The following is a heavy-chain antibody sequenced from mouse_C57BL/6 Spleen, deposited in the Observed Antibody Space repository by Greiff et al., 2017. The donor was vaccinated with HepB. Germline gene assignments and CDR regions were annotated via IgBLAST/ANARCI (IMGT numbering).Heavy chain of an antibody. V-gene: IGHV5-9-1*02. CDR1: GFTFSSYA. CDR3: TRAGDDYPHYYAMDY. D-gene: IGHD2-4*01. CDR2: ISSGGDYI. Sequence: DVHLVESGEGLVKPGGSLKLSCAASGFTFSSYAMSWVRQTPEKRLEWVAYISSGGDYIYYADTVKGRFTISRDNARNTLYLQMSSLKSEDTAMYYCTRAGDDYPHYYAMDYWGQGTSVTVSS. J-gene: IGHJ4*01.